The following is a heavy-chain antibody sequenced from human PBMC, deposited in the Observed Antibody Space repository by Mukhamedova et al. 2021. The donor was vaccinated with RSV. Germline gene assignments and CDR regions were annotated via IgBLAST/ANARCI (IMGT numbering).Heavy chain of an antibody. V-gene: IGHV1-2*04. Sequence: EWMGWFNPNSGGTNYAQKFQGWVTMTRDTSISTAYMELSRLRSDDTAVYYCARGTTGNYDAFDIWGQGTMVTVSS. CDR2: FNPNSGGT. J-gene: IGHJ3*02. D-gene: IGHD1-1*01. CDR3: ARGTTGNYDAFDI.